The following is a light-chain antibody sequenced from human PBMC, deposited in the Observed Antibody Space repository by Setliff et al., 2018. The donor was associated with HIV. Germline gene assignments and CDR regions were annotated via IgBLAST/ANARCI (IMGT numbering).Light chain of an antibody. CDR1: ISDVGGFNY. Sequence: QSVLTQPASVYGSPGQSITISCTGTISDVGGFNYVSWYQQHPGKAPKLIIYDVVNRPSGVSDRFSGSKSGSTASLTISGLQAEDEADYYCSSFTTTNTPSVFGAGTKVTVL. CDR2: DVV. CDR3: SSFTTTNTPSV. V-gene: IGLV2-14*01. J-gene: IGLJ1*01.